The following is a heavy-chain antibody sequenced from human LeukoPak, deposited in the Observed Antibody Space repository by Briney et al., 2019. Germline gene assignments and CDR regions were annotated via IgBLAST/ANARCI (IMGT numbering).Heavy chain of an antibody. CDR1: GFTFSTYG. Sequence: PGGSLRLSCAASGFTFSTYGMHWVRQAPGKGLEWVAFIRYDGSNQYYRDSVKGRFTVSRDSSKNTLYLRMNSLRAEDTAVYYCAKAPAGPPKGRYYFDFWGQGTLVTVSS. D-gene: IGHD3-16*01. CDR2: IRYDGSNQ. J-gene: IGHJ4*02. V-gene: IGHV3-30*02. CDR3: AKAPAGPPKGRYYFDF.